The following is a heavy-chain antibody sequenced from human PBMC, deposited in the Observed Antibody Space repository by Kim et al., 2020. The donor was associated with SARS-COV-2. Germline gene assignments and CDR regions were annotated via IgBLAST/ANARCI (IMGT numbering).Heavy chain of an antibody. CDR1: GFIFGTYS. Sequence: GGSLRLSCAASGFIFGTYSMNWVRQAPGKGLEWVSYISGSSTTIYYADPVKGRFTISRDNAKNALYLQMNSLRDEDTALYYCAKQYNSPTPLDYWGQGALVTVSS. V-gene: IGHV3-48*02. D-gene: IGHD1-20*01. CDR2: ISGSSTTI. J-gene: IGHJ4*02. CDR3: AKQYNSPTPLDY.